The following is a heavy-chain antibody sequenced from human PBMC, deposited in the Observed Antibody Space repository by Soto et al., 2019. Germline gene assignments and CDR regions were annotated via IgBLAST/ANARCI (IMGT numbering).Heavy chain of an antibody. V-gene: IGHV4-30-2*01. Sequence: QLQLQESGSGLVKPSQNLSLTCAVFGGSISSHGHAWTWIRQPPGKGLEWIGYPYYSGTAYYNPTLKRRVTISADRSKNQFSLNLSSVTAADTAIYYFARATFGVDVSMDVWGQGATVTVSS. D-gene: IGHD3-3*01. J-gene: IGHJ6*02. CDR3: ARATFGVDVSMDV. CDR1: GGSISSHGHA. CDR2: PYYSGTA.